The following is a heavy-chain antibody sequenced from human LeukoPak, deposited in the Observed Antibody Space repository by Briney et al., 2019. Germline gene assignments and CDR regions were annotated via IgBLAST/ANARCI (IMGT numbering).Heavy chain of an antibody. D-gene: IGHD5-24*01. CDR3: ASSNRDGYNTGYFDY. Sequence: SETLSLTCTVSGGSISSSSYYWGWIRQPPGKGLEWIGSIYYSGSTYSNPSLKSRVTISVATSKNQFSLKLSSVTAADTAVYYCASSNRDGYNTGYFDYWGQGTLVTVSS. V-gene: IGHV4-39*07. CDR2: IYYSGST. CDR1: GGSISSSSYY. J-gene: IGHJ4*02.